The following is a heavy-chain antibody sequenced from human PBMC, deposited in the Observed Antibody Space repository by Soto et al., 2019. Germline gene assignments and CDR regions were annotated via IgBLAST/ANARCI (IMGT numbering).Heavy chain of an antibody. J-gene: IGHJ6*02. V-gene: IGHV1-3*01. Sequence: SVKVSCKASGYTFTSYAMHWVRQAPVQRLEWMGWINAGNGNTKYSQKFQGRVTITRDTSASTAYMELSSLRSEDTAVYYCARAGLRFLEWLLSPDGMDVWGQGTTVTVSS. CDR1: GYTFTSYA. CDR2: INAGNGNT. CDR3: ARAGLRFLEWLLSPDGMDV. D-gene: IGHD3-3*01.